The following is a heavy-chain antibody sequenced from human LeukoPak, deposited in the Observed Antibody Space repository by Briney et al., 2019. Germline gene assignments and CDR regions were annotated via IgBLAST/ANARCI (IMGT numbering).Heavy chain of an antibody. Sequence: PGGSLRLSCAASGFTFSGYGMHWVRQAPGKGLEWVAVISYDGSNKYYADSVKGRFTISRDNSKNTLYLQMNSLRAEDTAVYYCAKGVRLVGVWGQGTLVTVSS. D-gene: IGHD6-19*01. J-gene: IGHJ4*02. CDR2: ISYDGSNK. CDR3: AKGVRLVGV. CDR1: GFTFSGYG. V-gene: IGHV3-30*18.